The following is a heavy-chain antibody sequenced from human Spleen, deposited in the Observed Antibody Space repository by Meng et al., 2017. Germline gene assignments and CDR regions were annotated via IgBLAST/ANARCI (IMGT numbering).Heavy chain of an antibody. Sequence: GGSLRLSCVASGFTFSSYAMSWVRQAPGKGLEWVSAISGSGDNRHYADSVKGRFTISRDNSKNTLYLQMNSLRAEDTAVYYCAKVGVSAYSSCDYWGQGTLVTVSS. CDR1: GFTFSSYA. J-gene: IGHJ4*02. CDR2: ISGSGDNR. D-gene: IGHD6-6*01. CDR3: AKVGVSAYSSCDY. V-gene: IGHV3-23*01.